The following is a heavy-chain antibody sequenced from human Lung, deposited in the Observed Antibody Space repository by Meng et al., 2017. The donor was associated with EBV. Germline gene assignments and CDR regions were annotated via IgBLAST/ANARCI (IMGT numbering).Heavy chain of an antibody. D-gene: IGHD3-9*01. Sequence: ELQNPEAAVSCACQASGGAYGSYSLSLRRQAPGQGVAWKERTIHSHGIATHRKKSQTRVTITAHKCPSAAHMELSSLTSEDTTVYYFARDYFLFAYWDQGTLVTVSS. CDR1: GGAYGSYS. CDR3: ARDYFLFAY. V-gene: IGHV1-69*10. J-gene: IGHJ4*02. CDR2: TIHSHGIA.